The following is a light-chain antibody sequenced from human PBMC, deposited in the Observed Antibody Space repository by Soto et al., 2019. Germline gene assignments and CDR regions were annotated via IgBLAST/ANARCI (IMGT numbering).Light chain of an antibody. J-gene: IGLJ1*01. CDR2: EVS. CDR1: SSDIGGYNY. Sequence: QSVLTQLPSASGSPGQSVTISCTGTSSDIGGYNYVSWYQQHPGKAPKLMIYEVSKRPSGVPDRFSGSKSGNTASLNVSGLQAEDEADYYCSSYAGSNTYVFGTGTKVTVL. V-gene: IGLV2-8*01. CDR3: SSYAGSNTYV.